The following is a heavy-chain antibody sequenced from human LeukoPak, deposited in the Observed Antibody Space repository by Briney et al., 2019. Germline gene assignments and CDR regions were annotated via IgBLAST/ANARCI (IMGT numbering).Heavy chain of an antibody. D-gene: IGHD5-12*01. J-gene: IGHJ4*02. CDR3: ARDSTWQLDY. CDR2: IKEDGSVK. V-gene: IGHV3-7*03. Sequence: GGSLRLSCTAFGFTFSTHWMTWVRQPPGKGLEWVANIKEDGSVKYYVDPVKGRFTISRDNTKNALYLQMNSLRADDTAVYFCARDSTWQLDYWGQGTLITVSS. CDR1: GFTFSTHW.